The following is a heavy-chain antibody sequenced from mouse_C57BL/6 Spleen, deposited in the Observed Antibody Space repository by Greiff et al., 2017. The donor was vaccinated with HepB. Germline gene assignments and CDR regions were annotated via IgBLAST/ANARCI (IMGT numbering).Heavy chain of an antibody. V-gene: IGHV1-72*01. CDR3: AREDSSGYLFDY. CDR2: IAHNSGGT. Sequence: VQLQQPGAELVKPGASVKLSCKASGYTFTSYWMHWVKQRPGRGLEWIGRIAHNSGGTKYNEKFKSKATLTVDKPSSTAYMQLSSLTSEDSAVYYCAREDSSGYLFDYWGQGTTLTVSS. CDR1: GYTFTSYW. D-gene: IGHD3-2*02. J-gene: IGHJ2*01.